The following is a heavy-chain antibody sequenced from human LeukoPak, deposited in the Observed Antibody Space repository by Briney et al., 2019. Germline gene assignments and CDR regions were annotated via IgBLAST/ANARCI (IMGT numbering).Heavy chain of an antibody. J-gene: IGHJ4*02. CDR2: IIPIFGTA. D-gene: IGHD3-3*01. CDR3: ARGLTGYYDFWSGYYLDY. V-gene: IGHV1-69*05. Sequence: ASVKVSCKASGGTFSSYAISWVRQAPGQGLEWMGRIIPIFGTANYAQKFQGRVTITTDESTSTAYMELSSLRSEDTAMYYCARGLTGYYDFWSGYYLDYWGQGTLVTVSS. CDR1: GGTFSSYA.